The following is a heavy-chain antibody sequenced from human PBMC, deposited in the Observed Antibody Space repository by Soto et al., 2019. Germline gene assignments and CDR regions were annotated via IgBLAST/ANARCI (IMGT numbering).Heavy chain of an antibody. D-gene: IGHD4-4*01. CDR3: ARGMTTVTTLDY. J-gene: IGHJ4*02. CDR1: GGSISSYY. CDR2: IYYSGST. Sequence: SETLSLTCTVSGGSISSYYWSWIRQPPGKGLEWIGYIYYSGSTKYNPSLKSRVTISVDTSKKQFSLKLSSVTAADTAVYYCARGMTTVTTLDYWGQGTLVTVPQ. V-gene: IGHV4-59*08.